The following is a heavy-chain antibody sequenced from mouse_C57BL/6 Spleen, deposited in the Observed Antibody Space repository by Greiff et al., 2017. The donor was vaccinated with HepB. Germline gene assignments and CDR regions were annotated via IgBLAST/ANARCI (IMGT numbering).Heavy chain of an antibody. CDR3: ARNYGSRYWYFDV. D-gene: IGHD1-1*01. CDR1: GFSLTSYG. V-gene: IGHV2-2*01. CDR2: IWSGGST. J-gene: IGHJ1*03. Sequence: VQLKQSGPGLVQPSQSLSITCTVSGFSLTSYGVHWVRQSPGKGLEWLGVIWSGGSTDYNAAFISRLSISKDNSKSQVFFKMNSLQADDTAIYYCARNYGSRYWYFDVWGTGTTVTVSS.